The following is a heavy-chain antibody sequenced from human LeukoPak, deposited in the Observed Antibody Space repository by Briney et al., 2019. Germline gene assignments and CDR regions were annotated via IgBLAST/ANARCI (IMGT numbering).Heavy chain of an antibody. V-gene: IGHV1-18*04. CDR1: GYTFTSYY. D-gene: IGHD2-21*02. CDR3: ARDGASPHSPLDCGGDCYLDY. Sequence: ASVKVSCKASGYTFTSYYMHWVRQAPGQGLEWMGWISAYNGNTNYAQKLQGRVTMTTDTSTSTAYMELRSLRSDDTAVYYCARDGASPHSPLDCGGDCYLDYWGQGTLVTVSS. CDR2: ISAYNGNT. J-gene: IGHJ4*02.